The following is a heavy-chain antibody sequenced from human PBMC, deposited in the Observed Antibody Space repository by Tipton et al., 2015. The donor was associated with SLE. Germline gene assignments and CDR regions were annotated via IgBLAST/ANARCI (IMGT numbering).Heavy chain of an antibody. Sequence: SLRFSCEASGFIVSSFWMHRVRQAPGKGLMWVSRIKSDGSSPSYADSVKGRFTISRDNAKNTLHLQMNNLRAEDTALYYCVVESATAVGGGQGALVTVSS. CDR3: VVESATAVG. J-gene: IGHJ4*02. V-gene: IGHV3-74*01. CDR1: GFIVSSFW. CDR2: IKSDGSSP. D-gene: IGHD2-21*02.